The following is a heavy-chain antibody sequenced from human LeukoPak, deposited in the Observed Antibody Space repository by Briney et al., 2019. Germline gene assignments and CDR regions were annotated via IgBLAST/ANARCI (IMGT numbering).Heavy chain of an antibody. CDR2: IYPRDSDT. D-gene: IGHD3-16*01. CDR1: GYTFTHQW. V-gene: IGHV5-51*01. J-gene: IGHJ4*02. CDR3: ARHSDVVGAI. Sequence: GESLKISCEASGYTFTHQWVGWVRQMPGTGLEWVGIIYPRDSDTIYSPSFQGHVTISADTSINTAYLEWRSLEASDTAMYYCARHSDVVGAIWGQGTQVTVSS.